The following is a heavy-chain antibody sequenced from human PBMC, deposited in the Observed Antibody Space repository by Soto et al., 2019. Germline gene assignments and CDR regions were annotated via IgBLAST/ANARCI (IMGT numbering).Heavy chain of an antibody. D-gene: IGHD6-13*01. CDR2: IWYDGSTK. V-gene: IGHV3-33*01. Sequence: PGGSLRLSCAASGFMFRSYAMHWVRQAPGKGLEWVAGIWYDGSTKYYGDSVKGRYSISRDNSKNMLDLQMNSLRAEDTAVYYCARVASSSSWHITQFDQWGQGTLVTVSS. CDR1: GFMFRSYA. CDR3: ARVASSSSWHITQFDQ. J-gene: IGHJ1*01.